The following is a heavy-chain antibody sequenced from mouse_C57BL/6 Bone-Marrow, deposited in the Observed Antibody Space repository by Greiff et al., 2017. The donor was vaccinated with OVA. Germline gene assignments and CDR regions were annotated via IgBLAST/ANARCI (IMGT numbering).Heavy chain of an antibody. CDR3: ARERKGNWVYYFDY. D-gene: IGHD4-1*01. CDR1: GYTFTSYW. CDR2: IDPSDSYT. J-gene: IGHJ2*01. Sequence: QVQLKQPGAELVKPGASVKLSCKASGYTFTSYWMQWVKQRPGQGLEWIGEIDPSDSYTNYNQKFKGKATLTVDTSSSTAYMQLSSLTSEDSAVYYCARERKGNWVYYFDYWGQGTTLTVSS. V-gene: IGHV1-50*01.